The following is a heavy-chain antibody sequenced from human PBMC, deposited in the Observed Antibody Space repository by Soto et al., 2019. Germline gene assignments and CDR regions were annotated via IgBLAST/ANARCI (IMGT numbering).Heavy chain of an antibody. V-gene: IGHV4-31*03. CDR1: GGSISSGGYY. Sequence: SETLSLTCTVSGGSISSGGYYWSWIRQPPGKGLEWIGYIYYSGSTYYNPSLKSRVTISVDTSKNQFSLKLSSVTAADTAVYYCARDKITAYYYGMDVWGQGTTVTVSS. CDR3: ARDKITAYYYGMDV. J-gene: IGHJ6*02. CDR2: IYYSGST.